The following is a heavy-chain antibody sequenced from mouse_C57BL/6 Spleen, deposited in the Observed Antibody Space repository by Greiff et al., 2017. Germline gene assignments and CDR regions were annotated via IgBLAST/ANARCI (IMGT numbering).Heavy chain of an antibody. Sequence: QVQLQQSGPELVQPGASVKISCKASGYAFSSSWMNWVKQWPGKGLEWIGRIYPGDGDTNYNGKFKGKATLTADNSSSTAYMQLSSLTSEDSAVYYCARADYGSHYWGQGTTLTVSS. CDR2: IYPGDGDT. V-gene: IGHV1-82*01. D-gene: IGHD1-1*01. J-gene: IGHJ2*01. CDR1: GYAFSSSW. CDR3: ARADYGSHY.